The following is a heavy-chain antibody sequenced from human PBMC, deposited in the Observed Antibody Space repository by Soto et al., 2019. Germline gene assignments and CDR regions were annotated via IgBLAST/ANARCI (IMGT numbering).Heavy chain of an antibody. CDR3: VKVLGVLRFLEWLPPPDGMDV. Sequence: GGSLRLSCVASGFTFSSYWMHWVRQAPGKGLVWVSRISRDGTITTYADSVKGRFTVSRDNAKNTLYLQMSSLRADDTAFYYCVKVLGVLRFLEWLPPPDGMDVWGQGTTVTVAS. CDR2: ISRDGTIT. D-gene: IGHD3-3*01. V-gene: IGHV3-74*01. J-gene: IGHJ6*02. CDR1: GFTFSSYW.